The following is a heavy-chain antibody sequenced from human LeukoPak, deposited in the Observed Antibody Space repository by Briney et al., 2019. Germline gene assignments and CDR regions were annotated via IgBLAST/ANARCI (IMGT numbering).Heavy chain of an antibody. V-gene: IGHV4-4*09. Sequence: SETLSLTCTVSGGSISSYYWSWLRQPPGKGLEWVGYIYTSGSTNYNPSLNRRVTISVDTSKNQFSLKLSSVTAADTAVYYCARTYYGSGSYYNLYYYMDVWGKGTTVTVSS. D-gene: IGHD3-10*01. J-gene: IGHJ6*03. CDR3: ARTYYGSGSYYNLYYYMDV. CDR2: IYTSGST. CDR1: GGSISSYY.